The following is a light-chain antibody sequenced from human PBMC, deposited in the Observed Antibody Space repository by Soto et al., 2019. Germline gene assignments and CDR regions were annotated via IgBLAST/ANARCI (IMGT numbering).Light chain of an antibody. J-gene: IGKJ5*01. CDR3: QQGYSTPIT. CDR2: AAS. CDR1: QSISSY. V-gene: IGKV1-39*01. Sequence: DIQTTQSPSSLSASLGDRVAMTFRASQSISSYLNWYQQKPGKAPKVLIYAASNLQSGVPSRFSGSGSGTDFALTISSLQPEDFATYYCQQGYSTPITFGQGTRLEIK.